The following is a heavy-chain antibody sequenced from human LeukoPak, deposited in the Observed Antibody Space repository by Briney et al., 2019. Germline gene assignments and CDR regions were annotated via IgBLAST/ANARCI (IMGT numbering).Heavy chain of an antibody. Sequence: ASVKVSCKASGYTFTSYDVNWVRQAAGQGLEWMGWMNPNSGNRGYAQKLQGRVTMTTDASTNTAYMELNSLYSEDTAVYYCARAIPFRYMLGGDYYEKSSHGFDISGQGTMVTVSS. CDR2: MNPNSGNR. CDR3: ARAIPFRYMLGGDYYEKSSHGFDI. V-gene: IGHV1-8*01. D-gene: IGHD2-21*02. J-gene: IGHJ3*02. CDR1: GYTFTSYD.